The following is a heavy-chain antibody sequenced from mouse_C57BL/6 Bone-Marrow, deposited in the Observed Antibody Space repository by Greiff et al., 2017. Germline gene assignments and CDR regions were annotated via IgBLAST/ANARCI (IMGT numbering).Heavy chain of an antibody. Sequence: VQLQQSGAELVRPGASVKLSCTASGFNIKDDYIHWVKQRPEQGLEWIGWIDPEIGDTEYASKFQGKATITSDTSSNTAYLQLGSLTSEDTAVYYCTSFVGNYFDFWGQGTPLTVAS. J-gene: IGHJ2*01. V-gene: IGHV14-4*01. D-gene: IGHD1-1*02. CDR3: TSFVGNYFDF. CDR1: GFNIKDDY. CDR2: IDPEIGDT.